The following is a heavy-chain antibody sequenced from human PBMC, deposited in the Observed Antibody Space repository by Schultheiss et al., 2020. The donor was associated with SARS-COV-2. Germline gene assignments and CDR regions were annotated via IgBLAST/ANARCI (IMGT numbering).Heavy chain of an antibody. CDR1: GFTFSGSA. Sequence: GGSLRLSCAASGFTFSGSAMHWVRQASGKGLEWIGRIRSKVNNYATAYAASVKGRFTISRDDSKNTAYLQMNSLKTEDTAVYYCARGRFGYSSGWGQGTLVTVSS. CDR3: ARGRFGYSSG. CDR2: IRSKVNNYAT. D-gene: IGHD6-19*01. V-gene: IGHV3-73*01. J-gene: IGHJ4*02.